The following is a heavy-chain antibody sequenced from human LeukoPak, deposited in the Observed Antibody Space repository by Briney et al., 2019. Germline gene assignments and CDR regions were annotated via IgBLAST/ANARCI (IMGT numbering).Heavy chain of an antibody. D-gene: IGHD3-10*01. Sequence: ASVKVSCKASGYTFTSYGISWVRQAPGQGLEWMGWISAYNGNTNYAQKLQGRVTMTTDTSTSTAFMELRSLRSEDTAVYYCARSGYGSGSYYYYAMDVWGQGTTVTVSS. J-gene: IGHJ6*02. CDR2: ISAYNGNT. V-gene: IGHV1-18*01. CDR3: ARSGYGSGSYYYYAMDV. CDR1: GYTFTSYG.